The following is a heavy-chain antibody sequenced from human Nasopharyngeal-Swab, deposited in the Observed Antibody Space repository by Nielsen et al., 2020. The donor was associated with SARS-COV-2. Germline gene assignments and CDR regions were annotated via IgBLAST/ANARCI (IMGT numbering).Heavy chain of an antibody. D-gene: IGHD5-18*01. CDR1: GFIFKNYA. J-gene: IGHJ6*02. V-gene: IGHV3-23*01. CDR2: ISGADDST. CDR3: AKKDTAMDAQGYYYGMDV. Sequence: GGSLRLSCSASGFIFKNYAMNWVRQAPGRGLEWVSAISGADDSTKYADSVKGRFTISRDNSKNTLYLQMNSLRAEDTAVYYCAKKDTAMDAQGYYYGMDVWGQGTTVTVSS.